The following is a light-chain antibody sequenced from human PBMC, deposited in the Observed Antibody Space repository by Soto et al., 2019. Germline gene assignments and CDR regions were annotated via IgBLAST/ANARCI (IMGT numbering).Light chain of an antibody. V-gene: IGKV1-9*01. J-gene: IGKJ2*01. CDR3: QQPGA. CDR1: QGISSY. CDR2: AAS. Sequence: DIQLTQSPSFLSASVGDRVTITCRASQGISSYLAWYQQKPGKAPKPLIYAASTLQSGVPSRFSGSGSGTEFTLTISSLQPEDFATYYCQQPGAFGQGTKLEIK.